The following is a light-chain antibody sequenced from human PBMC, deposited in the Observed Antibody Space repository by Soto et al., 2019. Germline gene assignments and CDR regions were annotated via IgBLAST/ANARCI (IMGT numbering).Light chain of an antibody. Sequence: EIVLTQSPGTLSLSPGERATLSCRASQSVSNNYLAWYQQQAGQAPRLIIYGAYSRATGIPGRFSGRGSGTDFPFTISRLEPVDFGTYYCQKYGMSMICIFGPGTKVDI. CDR2: GAY. CDR1: QSVSNNY. V-gene: IGKV3-20*01. J-gene: IGKJ3*01. CDR3: QKYGMSMICI.